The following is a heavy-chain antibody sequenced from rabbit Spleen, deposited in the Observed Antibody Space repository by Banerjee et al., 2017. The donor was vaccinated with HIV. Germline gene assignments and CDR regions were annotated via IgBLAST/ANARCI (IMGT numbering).Heavy chain of an antibody. D-gene: IGHD4-2*01. Sequence: QSLEESGGGLVQPEGSLTLTCKASRFSFSSSDYICWVRQAPGKGLEWIACIDVIKSANPTYYTNWAKGRFTISKTSSTTVALQLTSLTAADTATYFCSRDAAGREDFNLWGQGTLVTVS. J-gene: IGHJ4*01. CDR3: SRDAAGREDFNL. CDR1: RFSFSSSDY. CDR2: IDVIKSANPT. V-gene: IGHV1S40*01.